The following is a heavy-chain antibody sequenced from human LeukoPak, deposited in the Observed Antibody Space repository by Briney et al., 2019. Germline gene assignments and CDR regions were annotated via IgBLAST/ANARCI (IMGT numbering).Heavy chain of an antibody. D-gene: IGHD3-10*01. J-gene: IGHJ3*02. CDR1: GYSFTSYW. CDR2: VDPSDSYT. CDR3: ASLFRDDVFDI. Sequence: GESLGISCKGSGYSFTSYWISWVRQMPGKGLEWMGRVDPSDSYTNYSPSFQGHVSISADKSISTAYLQWRSLKASDTAMYYCASLFRDDVFDIWGQGTMVTVSP. V-gene: IGHV5-10-1*01.